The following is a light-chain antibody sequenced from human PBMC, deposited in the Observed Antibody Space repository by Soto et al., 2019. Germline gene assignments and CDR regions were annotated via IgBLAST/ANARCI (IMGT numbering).Light chain of an antibody. CDR3: LQHNNWPRT. V-gene: IGKV3-15*01. CDR1: QSVGSL. CDR2: GAS. J-gene: IGKJ1*01. Sequence: EIVMTQSPATLSVSPGERATLSCRASQSVGSLLAWYQQKPGQAPRLLIYGASTRATGIPARFSGSGSGTEFTPTISSLQSEDFAVYFCLQHNNWPRTFGQGTKVEIK.